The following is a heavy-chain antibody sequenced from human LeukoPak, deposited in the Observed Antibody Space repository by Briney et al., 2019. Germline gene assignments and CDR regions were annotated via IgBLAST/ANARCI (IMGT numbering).Heavy chain of an antibody. CDR2: INPNSGGT. V-gene: IGHV1-2*02. Sequence: GASVKVSCKASGYTFTGYYMHWVRQAPGQGLEWMGWINPNSGGTNYAQKFQGRVTMTRDTSISTAYMELSRLRSDDTAVYYCARDLFSSPVVPAPRWFDPWGQGTLVTVSS. D-gene: IGHD2-2*01. J-gene: IGHJ5*02. CDR1: GYTFTGYY. CDR3: ARDLFSSPVVPAPRWFDP.